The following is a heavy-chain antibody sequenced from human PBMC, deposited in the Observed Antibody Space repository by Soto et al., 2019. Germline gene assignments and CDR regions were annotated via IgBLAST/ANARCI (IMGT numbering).Heavy chain of an antibody. V-gene: IGHV4-59*01. CDR2: IYYSGST. D-gene: IGHD3-16*02. Sequence: SETLSLTCTVSGGSISSYYWSWIRQPPGKGLEWIGYIYYSGSTNYNPSLKSRVTISVDTSKNQFSLKLSSVTAADTAVYYCARDRYTGSSAYDYWGQGTLVTVSS. CDR3: ARDRYTGSSAYDY. CDR1: GGSISSYY. J-gene: IGHJ4*02.